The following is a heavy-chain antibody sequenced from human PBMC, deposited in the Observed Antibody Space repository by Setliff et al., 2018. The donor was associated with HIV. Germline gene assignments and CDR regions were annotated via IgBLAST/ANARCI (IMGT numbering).Heavy chain of an antibody. CDR1: GYTFTGYY. J-gene: IGHJ4*02. V-gene: IGHV1-2*02. CDR2: INPNSGGT. D-gene: IGHD4-4*01. CDR3: ARRRPTVTNLFDY. Sequence: ASVKVSCKASGYTFTGYYIHWVRQAPGQGLEWMGWINPNSGGTNYAQKFQGRVTMTRDTSISTAYMELSRLRSDDTAVYYCARRRPTVTNLFDYWGQGTLVTVSS.